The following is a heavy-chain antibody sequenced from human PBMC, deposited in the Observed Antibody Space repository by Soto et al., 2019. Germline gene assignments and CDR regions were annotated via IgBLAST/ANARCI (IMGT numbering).Heavy chain of an antibody. CDR2: TYYRSKWYN. CDR1: GDSVSSNSAA. V-gene: IGHV6-1*01. CDR3: ARGDTQQLGIYYYYGMDV. J-gene: IGHJ6*02. Sequence: SQTLSLTCAISGDSVSSNSAAWNWIRQSPSRGLEWLGRTYYRSKWYNDYAVSVKSRITINPDTSKNQFSLQLNSVTPEDTAVYYCARGDTQQLGIYYYYGMDVWGQGTTVTVCS. D-gene: IGHD6-13*01.